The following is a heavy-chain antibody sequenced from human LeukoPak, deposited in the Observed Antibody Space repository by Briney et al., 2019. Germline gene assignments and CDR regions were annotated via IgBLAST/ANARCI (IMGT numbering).Heavy chain of an antibody. J-gene: IGHJ6*03. V-gene: IGHV4-38-2*02. D-gene: IGHD4-17*01. CDR1: NYSIGNSLY. Sequence: SETLSLTCSGSNYSIGNSLYWGWLRQPPGKGLEWIGSIYRSGSTFYNPSLKSPVTISLDTSKNQFSLKLSSVTAADTAVYFCARGTYGYYMDVWGKGTTVTVSS. CDR3: ARGTYGYYMDV. CDR2: IYRSGST.